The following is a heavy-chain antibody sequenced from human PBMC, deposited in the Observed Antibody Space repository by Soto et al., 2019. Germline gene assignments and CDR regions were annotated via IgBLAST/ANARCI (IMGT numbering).Heavy chain of an antibody. J-gene: IGHJ3*02. CDR1: GDSISSGTHY. Sequence: LSLTCTVSGDSISSGTHYWNWIRQHPGKGLEWIGYISSSGNSYYSPSLKSRVFMSVDTSKNLFSLKLSSVTAADTAVYYCARHPAYYDFWSGYSTGAFDIWGQGTMVTVSS. CDR2: ISSSGNS. D-gene: IGHD3-3*01. V-gene: IGHV4-31*03. CDR3: ARHPAYYDFWSGYSTGAFDI.